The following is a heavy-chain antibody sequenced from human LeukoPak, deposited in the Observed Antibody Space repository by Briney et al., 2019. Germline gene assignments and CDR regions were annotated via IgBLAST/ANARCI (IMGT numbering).Heavy chain of an antibody. CDR1: GFIFNEYG. D-gene: IGHD6-13*01. V-gene: IGHV3-20*04. CDR2: INGNGGRT. Sequence: GGSLRLSCAASGFIFNEYGMTWVRQIPGKGLEWVSGINGNGGRTGYADSVKGRFTITRDNSKNTLYLQMNSLRAEDTAVYYCAKDRGGVAAADQFDYWGQGTLVTVSS. CDR3: AKDRGGVAAADQFDY. J-gene: IGHJ4*02.